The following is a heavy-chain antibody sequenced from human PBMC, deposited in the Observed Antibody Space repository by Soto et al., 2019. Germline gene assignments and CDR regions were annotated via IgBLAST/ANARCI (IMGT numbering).Heavy chain of an antibody. CDR1: GFTFSSYA. D-gene: IGHD4-17*01. J-gene: IGHJ4*02. CDR2: ISGSGGST. Sequence: PGGSLRLSCAASGFTFSSYAMSWVRQAPGKGLEWVSAISGSGGSTYYADSVKGRFTISRDNSKNTLYLQMNSLRAEDTAVYYCAKPNDYGDYDYDLYFDYWGQGTLVTVSS. V-gene: IGHV3-23*01. CDR3: AKPNDYGDYDYDLYFDY.